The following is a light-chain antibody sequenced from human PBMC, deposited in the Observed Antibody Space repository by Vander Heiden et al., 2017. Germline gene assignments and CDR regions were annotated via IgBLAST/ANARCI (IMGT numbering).Light chain of an antibody. CDR3: HQFNSYPPLT. CDR1: KGISSA. Sequence: ASQLSQSPSCLPAYVGDRVTITCRASKGISSALAWYQQKPGKAPKLLICDASSLQSGVPSRFSGGGSGTYFTLTISSLQPEDLATYYCHQFNSYPPLTFGGGTKVEIK. J-gene: IGKJ4*01. V-gene: IGKV1-13*02. CDR2: DAS.